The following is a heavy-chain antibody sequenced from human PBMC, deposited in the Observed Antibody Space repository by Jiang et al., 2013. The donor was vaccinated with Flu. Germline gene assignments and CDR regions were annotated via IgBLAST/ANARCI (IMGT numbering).Heavy chain of an antibody. J-gene: IGHJ4*02. CDR2: TYYRSKWYN. V-gene: IGHV6-1*01. CDR1: GDSVSSNSAA. CDR3: AKGPIGYDSSGYYNY. D-gene: IGHD3-22*01. Sequence: LTCAISGDSVSSNSAAWNWIRQSPSRGLEWLGRTYYRSKWYNDYAVSVKSRITINPDTSKNQFSLQLNSVTPEDTAVYYCAKGPIGYDSSGYYNYWGQGTLVTVSS.